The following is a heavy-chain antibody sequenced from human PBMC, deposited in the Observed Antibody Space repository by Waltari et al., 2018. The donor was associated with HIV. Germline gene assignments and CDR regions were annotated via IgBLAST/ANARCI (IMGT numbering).Heavy chain of an antibody. D-gene: IGHD4-17*01. J-gene: IGHJ4*02. Sequence: EVLLVESGGGLVKPGGSLRLSCAASGFTFTSYIMSWVRQAPGKGLEWVSSISSSSSYIFYADSVKGRFTISRDNTKNSLYLQMDSLRDDDTAVYYCAREMATVYVDYWGQGTLVTVSS. CDR2: ISSSSSYI. CDR1: GFTFTSYI. V-gene: IGHV3-21*02. CDR3: AREMATVYVDY.